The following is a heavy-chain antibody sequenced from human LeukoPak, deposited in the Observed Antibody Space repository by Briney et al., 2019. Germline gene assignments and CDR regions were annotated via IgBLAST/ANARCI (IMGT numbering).Heavy chain of an antibody. J-gene: IGHJ4*02. CDR1: GFTFSSAW. CDR3: TTVRPGTSGYSY. D-gene: IGHD3-22*01. V-gene: IGHV3-15*01. CDR2: VRSKADGGTT. Sequence: GGSLRLSCAASGFTFSSAWMTWVRQAPGKGLEWVGRVRSKADGGTTDYAAPAKGRFTISGDDSKNTVLLQMNSLKTEDAAVYYCTTVRPGTSGYSYWGQGTLVTVSS.